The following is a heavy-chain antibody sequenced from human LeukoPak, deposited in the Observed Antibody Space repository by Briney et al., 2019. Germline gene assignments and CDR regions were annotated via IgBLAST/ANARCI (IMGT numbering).Heavy chain of an antibody. Sequence: PSETLSLTCTVSGGSISSGGYYWSWIRQPPGKGLEWIGYIYHSGSTYYNPSLKSRVTISVDRSKNQFSLKLSSVTAADTAVYYCARASRLDGYSSSWYMLDYWGQGTLVTVSS. CDR2: IYHSGST. CDR3: ARASRLDGYSSSWYMLDY. D-gene: IGHD6-13*01. J-gene: IGHJ4*02. CDR1: GGSISSGGYY. V-gene: IGHV4-30-2*01.